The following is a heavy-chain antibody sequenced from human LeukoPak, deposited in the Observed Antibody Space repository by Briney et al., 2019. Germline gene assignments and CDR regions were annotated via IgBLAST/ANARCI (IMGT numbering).Heavy chain of an antibody. CDR1: GGSVSSGSYY. V-gene: IGHV4-61*01. Sequence: PSETLSLTCTVSGGSVSSGSYYWSWIRQPPGKGLEWIGYIYYSGSINYNPSLKSRVTISVDTSKNQFSLKLSSVTAADTAVYYCARDFGDDSSGYYVDYWGQGTLVTVSS. CDR2: IYYSGSI. D-gene: IGHD3-22*01. J-gene: IGHJ4*02. CDR3: ARDFGDDSSGYYVDY.